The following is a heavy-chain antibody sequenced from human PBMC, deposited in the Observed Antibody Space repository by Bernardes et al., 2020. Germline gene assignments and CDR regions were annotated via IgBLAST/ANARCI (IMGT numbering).Heavy chain of an antibody. J-gene: IGHJ4*02. CDR3: ARDGGDYNSY. D-gene: IGHD4-17*01. V-gene: IGHV3-21*01. CDR1: GFTFSSYS. CDR2: ISSSSSYI. Sequence: GGSLRLSCAASGFTFSSYSMNWVRQAPGKGLEWVSSISSSSSYIYYADTVNRLFTISRDNAKNLPYLQMNSLRAEDTAVYYCARDGGDYNSYWGQGTLVTVSS.